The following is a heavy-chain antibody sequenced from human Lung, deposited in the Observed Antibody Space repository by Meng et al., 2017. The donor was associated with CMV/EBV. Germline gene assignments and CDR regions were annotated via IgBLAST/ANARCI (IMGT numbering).Heavy chain of an antibody. J-gene: IGHJ4*02. CDR1: GYFFTSYS. V-gene: IGHV7-4-1*02. CDR3: ARAWDTSGF. CDR2: INTYSGNP. D-gene: IGHD6-19*01. Sequence: QEQLVQSGSELKKPGASVKVSCKASGYFFTSYSLNWLRQAPGQGLEWLGWINTYSGNPTYAQGFTGRIVFSLDTSVSTAYLQISSLKAEDTAVYYCARAWDTSGFWGQGTLVTVSS.